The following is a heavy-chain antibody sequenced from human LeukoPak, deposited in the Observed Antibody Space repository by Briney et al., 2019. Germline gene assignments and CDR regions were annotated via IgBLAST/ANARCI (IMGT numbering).Heavy chain of an antibody. V-gene: IGHV3-21*05. J-gene: IGHJ4*02. CDR3: ARCQGLRVVAGRFGY. D-gene: IGHD6-19*01. CDR2: ISSSNSYI. Sequence: GGSLRLSCAASGFTFSSYSMNWVREAPGKGLVWVSYISSSNSYIYNANSVKGRFTISRDNAKNSLYLQMNSLRAEDTAVYYCARCQGLRVVAGRFGYWGQGTLVTVSS. CDR1: GFTFSSYS.